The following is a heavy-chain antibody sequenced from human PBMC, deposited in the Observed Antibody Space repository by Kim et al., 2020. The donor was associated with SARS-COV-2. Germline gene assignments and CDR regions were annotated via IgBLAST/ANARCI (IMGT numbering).Heavy chain of an antibody. CDR1: GFTFSSYW. D-gene: IGHD3-10*01. V-gene: IGHV3-7*01. J-gene: IGHJ6*02. CDR3: ARELETYGSGSYYVLRDYYGMDV. Sequence: GGSLRLSCAASGFTFSSYWMSWVRQAPGKGLEWVANIKQDGSANYYMDSVKGRFTISRDNAKNSLYLQMNSLRAEDTAVYYCARELETYGSGSYYVLRDYYGMDVWGQGTTVTVSS. CDR2: IKQDGSAN.